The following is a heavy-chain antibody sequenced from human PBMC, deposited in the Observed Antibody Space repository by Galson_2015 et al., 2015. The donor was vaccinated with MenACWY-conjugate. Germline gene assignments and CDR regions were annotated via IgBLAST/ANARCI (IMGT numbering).Heavy chain of an antibody. Sequence: SLRLSCAASGFTFSSYPMNWVRQAPGKGLEWISFISRSSGTIYYADSVKGRFTISRDNAKNSLYLQMNSLRAEDTAVYFCARDAHCSGGSCYSASNWGQGTLVTVSS. D-gene: IGHD2-15*01. CDR1: GFTFSSYP. J-gene: IGHJ4*02. V-gene: IGHV3-48*04. CDR2: ISRSSGTI. CDR3: ARDAHCSGGSCYSASN.